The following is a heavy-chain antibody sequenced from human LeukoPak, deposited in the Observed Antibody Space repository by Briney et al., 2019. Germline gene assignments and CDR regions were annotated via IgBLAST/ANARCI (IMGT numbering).Heavy chain of an antibody. CDR1: GFTFTSSA. CDR3: AAGGARERIPPLDY. V-gene: IGHV1-58*01. CDR2: IVVGSGNT. Sequence: SVKVSCKASGFTFTSSAVQWVRQARGQRLEWIGWIVVGSGNTNYAQKFQERVTITRDMSASTAYMELSSLRSEDTAVYYCAAGGARERIPPLDYWGQGTLVTVSS. D-gene: IGHD5-24*01. J-gene: IGHJ4*02.